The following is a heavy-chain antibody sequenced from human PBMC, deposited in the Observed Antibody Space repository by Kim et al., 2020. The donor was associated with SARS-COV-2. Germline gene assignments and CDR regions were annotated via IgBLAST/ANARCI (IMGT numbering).Heavy chain of an antibody. CDR3: ASSRGQWLALGRYGMDV. CDR2: ISSSGSTI. D-gene: IGHD6-19*01. V-gene: IGHV3-48*03. CDR1: GFTFSSYE. J-gene: IGHJ6*02. Sequence: GGSLRLSCAASGFTFSSYEMNWVRQAPGKGLEWVSYISSSGSTIYYADSVKGRFTICRDNAKNSLYLQMNSLRAEDTAVYYCASSRGQWLALGRYGMDVWGQGTTVTVSS.